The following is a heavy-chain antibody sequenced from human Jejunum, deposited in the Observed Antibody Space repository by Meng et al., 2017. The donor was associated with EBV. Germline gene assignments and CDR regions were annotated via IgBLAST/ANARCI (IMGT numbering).Heavy chain of an antibody. J-gene: IGHJ4*02. CDR3: ARGGGRPEY. CDR2: IYYSVST. V-gene: IGHV4-59*01. CDR1: GVSMSNFY. Sequence: VQLPASGPVLFKPSETLSLPCTVSGVSMSNFYWSWFRQPPGKGLEWIGYIYYSVSTNYNPSLKSRVTISVDTSKNQFSLSLSSVTAADTAVYYCARGGGRPEYWGQGILVTVSS. D-gene: IGHD3-10*01.